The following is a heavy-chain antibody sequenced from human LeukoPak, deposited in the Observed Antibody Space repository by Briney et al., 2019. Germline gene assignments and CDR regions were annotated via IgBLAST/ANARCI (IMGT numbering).Heavy chain of an antibody. V-gene: IGHV3-23*01. CDR1: GFTFSSYA. J-gene: IGHJ4*02. Sequence: GGSLRLSCAASGFTFSSYAMSWVRQAPGKGLEWVSAISGSGGSTYYADSVKGRFTISRDNSKNTLYLQMNSLRAEDTAVYYCAREDYYYDSSGTRYYFDYWGQGTLVTVSS. CDR3: AREDYYYDSSGTRYYFDY. CDR2: ISGSGGST. D-gene: IGHD3-22*01.